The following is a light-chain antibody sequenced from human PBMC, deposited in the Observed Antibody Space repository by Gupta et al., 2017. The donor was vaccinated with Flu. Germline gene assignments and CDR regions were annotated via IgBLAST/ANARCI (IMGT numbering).Light chain of an antibody. CDR3: QRYASSSWT. Sequence: EIVLTQSPGTLSLSPGERATLSCRASQSVRSSYLAWYQQKPGQAPRLLIYGAYFGATGIPDRFSGSGSGTDFTLTISRLEPEDFAVYYCQRYASSSWTFGQGTKVESK. CDR1: QSVRSSY. CDR2: GAY. J-gene: IGKJ1*01. V-gene: IGKV3-20*01.